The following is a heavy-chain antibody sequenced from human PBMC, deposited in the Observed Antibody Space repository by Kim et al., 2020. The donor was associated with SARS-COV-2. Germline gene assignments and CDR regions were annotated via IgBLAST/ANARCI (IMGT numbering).Heavy chain of an antibody. V-gene: IGHV4-34*01. CDR2: INHSGST. CDR3: ARGGENIAAAGGWFDP. D-gene: IGHD6-13*01. J-gene: IGHJ5*02. CDR1: GGSFSGYY. Sequence: SGTLSLTCAVYGGSFSGYYWSWIRQPPGKGLEWIGEINHSGSTNYNPSLKSRVTISVDTSKNQFSLKLSSVTAADTAVYYCARGGENIAAAGGWFDPWG.